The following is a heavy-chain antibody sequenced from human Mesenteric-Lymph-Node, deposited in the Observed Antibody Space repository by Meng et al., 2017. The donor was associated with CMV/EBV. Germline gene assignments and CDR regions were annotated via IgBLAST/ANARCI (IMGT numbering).Heavy chain of an antibody. CDR3: AKEFYDFWTDYYYYGLDV. CDR2: VSGSGGGT. D-gene: IGHD3-3*01. J-gene: IGHJ6*02. V-gene: IGHV3-23*01. Sequence: GESLKISCAASGFTFNNHAMSWVRQAPGKGLEWVSGVSGSGGGTEYADSVKGRFTISRDNSKNTLYLQMSSLRVEDTAIYYCAKEFYDFWTDYYYYGLDVWGQGTTVTVSS. CDR1: GFTFNNHA.